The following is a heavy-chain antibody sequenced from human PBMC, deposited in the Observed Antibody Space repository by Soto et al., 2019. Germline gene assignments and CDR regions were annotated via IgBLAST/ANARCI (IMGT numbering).Heavy chain of an antibody. D-gene: IGHD6-25*01. CDR3: AKHGGAGATPPNIYYYCMDV. CDR2: IDPSDSYT. V-gene: IGHV5-10-1*01. CDR1: GYSFTSYW. J-gene: IGHJ6*01. Sequence: GESLKISCKGSGYSFTSYWISWVRRMPGKGLEWMGRIDPSDSYTNYSPSFQGHVTISVDESIRTVYLQWSSLSASDTAVYFCAKHGGAGATPPNIYYYCMDVRGQG.